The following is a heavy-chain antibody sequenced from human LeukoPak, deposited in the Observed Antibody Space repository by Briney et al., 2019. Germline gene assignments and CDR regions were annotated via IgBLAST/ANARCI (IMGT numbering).Heavy chain of an antibody. V-gene: IGHV4-38-2*02. CDR1: GYSISSGYQ. D-gene: IGHD6-19*01. J-gene: IGHJ4*02. CDR2: IYQSGST. Sequence: SETLSLTCTVSGYSISSGYQWGWLRQPPGKGLEWIGNIYQSGSTYYNPSLKSRVTISVDTSKNQFSLKLNSVTAADTAVYYCARGKVSGWYPYYFDYWGQGTLVTVSS. CDR3: ARGKVSGWYPYYFDY.